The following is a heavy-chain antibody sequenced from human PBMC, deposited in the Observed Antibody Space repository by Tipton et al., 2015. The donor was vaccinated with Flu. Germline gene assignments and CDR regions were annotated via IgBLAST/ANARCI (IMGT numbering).Heavy chain of an antibody. CDR3: ATFGSAATAIPPL. CDR2: VSRDGSEK. V-gene: IGHV3-30*03. J-gene: IGHJ4*02. D-gene: IGHD2-2*02. CDR1: EITFSSYW. Sequence: SLRLSCAASEITFSSYWMSWVRQAPGEGLEWVAGVSRDGSEKFFADSVRGRFTISRDNSKDTFYLEMNNLRSEDTAVYHCATFGSAATAIPPLWGQGTLVTVSS.